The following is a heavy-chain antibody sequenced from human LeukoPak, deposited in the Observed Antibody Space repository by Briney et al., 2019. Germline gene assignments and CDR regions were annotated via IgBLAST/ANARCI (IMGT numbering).Heavy chain of an antibody. CDR2: ISAYNGNT. V-gene: IGHV1-18*01. J-gene: IGHJ4*02. CDR1: GYTLTSYG. CDR3: ARVGGYYYDSSGYSHLDY. D-gene: IGHD3-22*01. Sequence: ASVKVSCKASGYTLTSYGISWVRQAPGQGLEWMGWISAYNGNTNYAQKLQGRVTMTTDTSTSTAYMELRSLRSDDTAVYYCARVGGYYYDSSGYSHLDYWGQGTLVTVSS.